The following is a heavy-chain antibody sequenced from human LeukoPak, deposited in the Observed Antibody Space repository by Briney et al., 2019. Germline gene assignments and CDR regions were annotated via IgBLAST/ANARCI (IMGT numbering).Heavy chain of an antibody. Sequence: ASVKVSCKASGYTLTSYDINWVRQATGQGLEWMGWMNPNSGNTGYAQKFQGRVTMTRNTSISTAYMELSSLRSEDTAVYYCARGSVKYYDFWSGYSLSHWGQGTTVTVSS. CDR2: MNPNSGNT. V-gene: IGHV1-8*01. CDR1: GYTLTSYD. D-gene: IGHD3-3*01. CDR3: ARGSVKYYDFWSGYSLSH. J-gene: IGHJ6*02.